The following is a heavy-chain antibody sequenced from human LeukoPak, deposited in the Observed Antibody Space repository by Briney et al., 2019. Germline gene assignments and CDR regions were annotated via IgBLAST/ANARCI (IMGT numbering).Heavy chain of an antibody. CDR2: IYSGGGT. Sequence: GGSLRLSCAASGFTVSSNYMSWVRQAPGKGLEWVSVIYSGGGTYYADSVKGRFAISRDNSKNTLYLQMNSLRPEDTAVYYCARVGYSSGWFRQWGQGTLVTASS. V-gene: IGHV3-66*01. CDR3: ARVGYSSGWFRQ. J-gene: IGHJ4*02. CDR1: GFTVSSNY. D-gene: IGHD6-19*01.